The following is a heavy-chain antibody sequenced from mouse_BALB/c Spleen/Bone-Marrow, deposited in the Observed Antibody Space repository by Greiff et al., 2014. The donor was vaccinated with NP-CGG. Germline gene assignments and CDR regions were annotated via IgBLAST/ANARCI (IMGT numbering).Heavy chain of an antibody. CDR1: GYTFSSYW. V-gene: IGHV1-9*01. D-gene: IGHD2-13*01. Sequence: VQLQQSGAELMKPGASVKISCKATGYTFSSYWIEWVKQRPGHGLEWIGEILPGSGSTNYNEKFKGKATFTADTSSNTAYMQPSLQTCGLSSVYYGARGGVRGGYWYFDVWGAGTTVTVSS. CDR2: ILPGSGST. J-gene: IGHJ1*01. CDR3: ARGGVRGGYWYFDV.